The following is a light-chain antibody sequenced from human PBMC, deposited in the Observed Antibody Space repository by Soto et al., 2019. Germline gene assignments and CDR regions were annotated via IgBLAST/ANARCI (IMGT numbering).Light chain of an antibody. CDR2: EVS. CDR3: SSYTNINTRACV. CDR1: SSDVGGYNY. Sequence: QSALTQPASVSGSPGQSITISCTGTSSDVGGYNYVSWYQQYRGKAPKLMIYEVSNRPSGVSNRFSGSKSGNTASLTISGLQAEDEAEYYCSSYTNINTRACVFGTGTKVTVL. V-gene: IGLV2-14*01. J-gene: IGLJ1*01.